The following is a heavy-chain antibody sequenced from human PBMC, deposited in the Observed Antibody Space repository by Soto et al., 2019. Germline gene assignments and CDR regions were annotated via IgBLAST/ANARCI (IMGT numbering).Heavy chain of an antibody. J-gene: IGHJ4*02. D-gene: IGHD2-2*01. Sequence: ASVKVSCKASGYTFTGYYMRWVRQTPGQGLEWMGWINPNSGGTNYAQKFQGWVTMTRDTSISTAYMELSRLRSDDTAVYYCAGVDCSSTSCPFDYWGQGTLVTVSS. V-gene: IGHV1-2*04. CDR3: AGVDCSSTSCPFDY. CDR1: GYTFTGYY. CDR2: INPNSGGT.